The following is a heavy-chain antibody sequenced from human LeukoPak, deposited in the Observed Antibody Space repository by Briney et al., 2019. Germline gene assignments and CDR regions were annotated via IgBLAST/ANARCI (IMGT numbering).Heavy chain of an antibody. J-gene: IGHJ4*02. CDR1: GFTFSSYW. CDR2: INVDGSTK. CDR3: ARGSHSGWYGD. Sequence: SGGSLRLSCAASGFTFSSYWMSWVRQAPGKGLEWVANINVDGSTKYYVDSVEGRFTISRDNAKNSLYLQMNSLRTEDTAVYYCARGSHSGWYGDWGQGTLVTVSS. D-gene: IGHD6-19*01. V-gene: IGHV3-7*01.